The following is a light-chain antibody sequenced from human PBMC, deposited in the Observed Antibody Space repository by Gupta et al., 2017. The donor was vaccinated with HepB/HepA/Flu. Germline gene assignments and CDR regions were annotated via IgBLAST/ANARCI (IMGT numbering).Light chain of an antibody. J-gene: IGKJ5*01. V-gene: IGKV1-39*01. Sequence: DIQMTQSPSSLSVAVGDRVTITCRASQRISGYLNWYQQKPGKAPKLLIYAAGTLQSGVPSRFSGSGYDTDFTLTINSLQPDDFASYFCQQSYNYPLTFGQGTRQE. CDR1: QRISGY. CDR2: AAG. CDR3: QQSYNYPLT.